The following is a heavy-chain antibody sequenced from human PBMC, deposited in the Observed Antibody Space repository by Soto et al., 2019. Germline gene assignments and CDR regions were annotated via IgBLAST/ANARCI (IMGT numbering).Heavy chain of an antibody. V-gene: IGHV1-69*13. CDR2: IIPIFGTA. D-gene: IGHD3-22*01. CDR1: GGTFSSYA. J-gene: IGHJ4*02. CDR3: ASPSPYDSSGYYY. Sequence: ASVQVSCKASGGTFSSYAISWVRQAPGQGLEWMGGIIPIFGTANYAQKFQGRVTITADEPTSTAYIELSSLRSEDTAVYYCASPSPYDSSGYYYWGQGTLVTVSS.